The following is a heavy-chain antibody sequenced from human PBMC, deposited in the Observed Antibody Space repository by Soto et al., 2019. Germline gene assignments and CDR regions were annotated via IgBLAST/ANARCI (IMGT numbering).Heavy chain of an antibody. CDR3: AKGYSTGWSEGYFDY. D-gene: IGHD6-19*01. J-gene: IGHJ4*02. Sequence: PGGSLRLSCAASGFTFSTYAMGWVRQAPGKGLEWVSSISGTLSTFYADPVKGQFTISRDNSKNTLYLQINSLRPDDTAVYYCAKGYSTGWSEGYFDYWGQGALVTVSS. V-gene: IGHV3-23*01. CDR2: ISGTLST. CDR1: GFTFSTYA.